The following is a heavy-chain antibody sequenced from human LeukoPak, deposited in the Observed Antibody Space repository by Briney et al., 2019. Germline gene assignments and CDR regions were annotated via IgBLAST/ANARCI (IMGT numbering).Heavy chain of an antibody. Sequence: PGGSLRLSCADSGFTFSSYWMSWVRQAPGKGLEWVANIKQDGSEKYYVDSVKGRFTISRDNAKKSVYLQMNSLRAEDTAVYYCAKNRGSYWGQGTLVTVSS. J-gene: IGHJ4*02. V-gene: IGHV3-7*01. D-gene: IGHD2-15*01. CDR2: IKQDGSEK. CDR3: AKNRGSY. CDR1: GFTFSSYW.